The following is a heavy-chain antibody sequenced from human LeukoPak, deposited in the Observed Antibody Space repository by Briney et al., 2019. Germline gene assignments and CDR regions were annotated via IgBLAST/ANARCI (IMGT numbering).Heavy chain of an antibody. V-gene: IGHV3-21*01. CDR2: ISSSYI. CDR1: GFTLTTYS. D-gene: IGHD5-12*01. J-gene: IGHJ4*02. CDR3: AFESVATQGGLAY. Sequence: PGGAPRLSFAASGFTLTTYSMKWVRPGPGKGLGWVSSISSSYIYYADSVKGRFTVSRDNPKNSVYLQMSSLRAEDTAVYYCAFESVATQGGLAYWGQGTLVTVSS.